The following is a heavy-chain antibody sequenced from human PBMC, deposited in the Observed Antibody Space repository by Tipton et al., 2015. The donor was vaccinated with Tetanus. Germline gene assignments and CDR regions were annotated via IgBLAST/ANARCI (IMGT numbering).Heavy chain of an antibody. CDR3: ARQSCSGGSCRFDP. Sequence: LRLSCRVSGGSIIVSNFYWGWIRQPPGKGLEWIGSIHYTGSTSLNPSLKSRVTISVDTSKNQFSLNLTSVTAADTAFYYCARQSCSGGSCRFDPWGQGTLVTVSS. J-gene: IGHJ5*02. CDR2: IHYTGST. V-gene: IGHV4-39*01. CDR1: GGSIIVSNFY. D-gene: IGHD2-15*01.